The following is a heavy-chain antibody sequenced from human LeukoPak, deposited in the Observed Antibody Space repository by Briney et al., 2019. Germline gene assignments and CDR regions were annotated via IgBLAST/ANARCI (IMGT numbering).Heavy chain of an antibody. CDR3: AREASSWYYYYMDV. J-gene: IGHJ6*03. CDR2: IYYSGST. Sequence: SETLSLTCTVSGGSISSYYWSWIRQPPGKGLEWIGYIYYSGSTNYNPSLQSRVTISVDTSKNQFSLKLSSVTAADTAVFYCAREASSWYYYYMDVWGKGTTVTISS. V-gene: IGHV4-59*12. CDR1: GGSISSYY. D-gene: IGHD6-13*01.